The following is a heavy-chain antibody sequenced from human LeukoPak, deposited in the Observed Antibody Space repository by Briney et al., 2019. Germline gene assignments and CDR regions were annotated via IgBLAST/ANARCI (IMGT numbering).Heavy chain of an antibody. V-gene: IGHV4-34*01. CDR1: GGSFSGYY. Sequence: PSETLSLTCALCGGSFSGYYWSWIRQPPGKGLEWIGEINHSGSTNYNPSLKSRVTISVDTSKNQFSLKLSSVTAADTAVYYCADRRRYSYGLDYWGQGTLVTVSS. CDR2: INHSGST. D-gene: IGHD5-18*01. J-gene: IGHJ4*02. CDR3: ADRRRYSYGLDY.